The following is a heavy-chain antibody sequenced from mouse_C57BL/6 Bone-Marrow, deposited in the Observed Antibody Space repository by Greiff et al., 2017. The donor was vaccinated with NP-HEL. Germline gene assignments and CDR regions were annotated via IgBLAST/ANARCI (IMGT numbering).Heavy chain of an antibody. J-gene: IGHJ2*01. Sequence: QVHVKQSGPELVKPGASVKISCTASGYTFTDYYINWVKQRPGQGLEWIGWIFPGSGSTYYNEKFKGKATLTVDKSSSTAYMLLSSLTSEDSAVYFCASFSITTVVAPFDYWGQGTTLTVSS. CDR2: IFPGSGST. D-gene: IGHD1-1*01. CDR3: ASFSITTVVAPFDY. V-gene: IGHV1-75*01. CDR1: GYTFTDYY.